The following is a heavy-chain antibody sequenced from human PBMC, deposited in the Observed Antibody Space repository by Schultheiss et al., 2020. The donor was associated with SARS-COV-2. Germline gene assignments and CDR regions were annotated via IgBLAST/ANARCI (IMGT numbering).Heavy chain of an antibody. D-gene: IGHD3-22*01. CDR3: ARDGTGDYYYDSSGYFDY. V-gene: IGHV3-74*01. Sequence: GGSLRLSCAASGFTFSSYGIHWVRQAPGKGLVWVSRINSDGSSTSYADSVKGRFTISRDNAKNSLYLQMNSLRAEDTAVYYCARDGTGDYYYDSSGYFDYWGQGTLVTVSS. J-gene: IGHJ4*02. CDR2: INSDGSST. CDR1: GFTFSSYG.